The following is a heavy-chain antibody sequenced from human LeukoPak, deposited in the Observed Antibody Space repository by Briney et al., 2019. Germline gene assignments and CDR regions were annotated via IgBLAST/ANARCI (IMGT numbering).Heavy chain of an antibody. J-gene: IGHJ3*02. V-gene: IGHV4-34*01. CDR2: INHSGST. CDR1: GGSFSGYY. D-gene: IGHD2-2*03. CDR3: ARELSFGYCSSTSCNDAFDI. Sequence: SETLSLTCAVYGGSFSGYYWSWIRQPPGKGLEWIGEINHSGSTNYNPSRKSRVTISVDTSKNQFSLKLSSVTAAHTAVYYSARELSFGYCSSTSCNDAFDIWGQGTMVTVSS.